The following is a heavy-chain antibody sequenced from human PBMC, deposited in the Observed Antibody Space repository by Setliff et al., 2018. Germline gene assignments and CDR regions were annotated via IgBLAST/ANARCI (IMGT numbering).Heavy chain of an antibody. J-gene: IGHJ3*01. Sequence: PSETLSLTCTVSGDSISSGDYFWSWIRQPPGKGLEWLAYIYHSGSAYYNPSLKSRVTMSVDTSKNQFSLHLTSVTAADTAVYYCAREVGTSTSSDAFDVWGQGMMVTVSS. CDR3: AREVGTSTSSDAFDV. V-gene: IGHV4-30-4*08. CDR2: IYHSGSA. D-gene: IGHD1-26*01. CDR1: GDSISSGDYF.